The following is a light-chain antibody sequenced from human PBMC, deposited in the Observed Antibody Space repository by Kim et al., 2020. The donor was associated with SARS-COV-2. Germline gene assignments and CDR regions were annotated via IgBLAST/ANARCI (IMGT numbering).Light chain of an antibody. V-gene: IGLV3-1*01. Sequence: SYELTQPPSVSVSPGQTASITCSGDELGDKYACWYQQKPGQSPVLVIYQDSKRPSGIPERFSGSNSGNTATLTISGTQAMDEADYYCQAWDSSTGNVFGTGTQVTVL. CDR2: QDS. J-gene: IGLJ1*01. CDR1: ELGDKY. CDR3: QAWDSSTGNV.